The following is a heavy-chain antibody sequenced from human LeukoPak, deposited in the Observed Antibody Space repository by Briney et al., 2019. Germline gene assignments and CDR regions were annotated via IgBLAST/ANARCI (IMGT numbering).Heavy chain of an antibody. CDR1: GFTFSNAW. Sequence: GSLRLSCAASGFTFSNAWMNWVRQAPGKGLEWVGRIKSKTDGGTTDYAAPVKSRFTISRDDSKNTLYLQMNSLRAEDTAVYYCARVGGAGSSGWYNDYWGQGTLVTVSS. V-gene: IGHV3-15*07. J-gene: IGHJ4*02. CDR2: IKSKTDGGTT. D-gene: IGHD6-19*01. CDR3: ARVGGAGSSGWYNDY.